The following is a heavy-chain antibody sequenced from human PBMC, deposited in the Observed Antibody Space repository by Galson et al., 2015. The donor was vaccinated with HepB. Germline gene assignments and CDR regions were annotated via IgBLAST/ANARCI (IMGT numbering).Heavy chain of an antibody. CDR2: LTSSGGNR. V-gene: IGHV3-23*01. J-gene: IGHJ4*02. D-gene: IGHD2-15*01. CDR3: AKDGIMVANNPYHFHY. Sequence: SLRLSCAASGFSFTGYAMTWVRQAPGKGLEWVSSLTSSGGNRYYKDSVKGRFTVSRDNSKNTLLLHLNSLRAEDTAMYFCAKDGIMVANNPYHFHYWGQGTLVTVSS. CDR1: GFSFTGYA.